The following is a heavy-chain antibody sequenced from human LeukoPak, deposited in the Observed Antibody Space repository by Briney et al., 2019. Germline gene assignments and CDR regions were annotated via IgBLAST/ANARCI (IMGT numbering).Heavy chain of an antibody. CDR3: AKVKDGFSGYDYLFDY. V-gene: IGHV3-30-3*01. J-gene: IGHJ4*02. CDR1: GFTFSTYA. CDR2: FSYDGSTQ. D-gene: IGHD5-12*01. Sequence: GGSLRLSCAGSGFTFSTYAMHWVRQAPGKGLEWVALFSYDGSTQRYADSVKGRFTISRYNSKNSLYLQMNSLRTEDTDVYYCAKVKDGFSGYDYLFDYWGQGTLVTVSS.